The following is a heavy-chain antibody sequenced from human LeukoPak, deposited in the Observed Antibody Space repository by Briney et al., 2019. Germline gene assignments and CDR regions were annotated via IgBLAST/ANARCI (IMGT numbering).Heavy chain of an antibody. V-gene: IGHV3-23*01. D-gene: IGHD5-12*01. CDR2: ISDSGGRT. Sequence: GGSLRLSCAVSGITLSNYGMSWVRQAPGKGLEWVAGISDSGGRTNYADSVKGRFTISRDNPKNTLYLQMNSLRAEDTAVYYCARARGVSGYTSLDYWGQGTLVTVSS. CDR3: ARARGVSGYTSLDY. CDR1: GITLSNYG. J-gene: IGHJ4*02.